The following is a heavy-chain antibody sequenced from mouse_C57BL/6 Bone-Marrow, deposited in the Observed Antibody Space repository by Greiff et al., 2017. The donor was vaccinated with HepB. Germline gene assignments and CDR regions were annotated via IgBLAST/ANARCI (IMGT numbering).Heavy chain of an antibody. CDR1: GFSFNTYA. CDR3: VVLPPHWYFDV. J-gene: IGHJ1*03. V-gene: IGHV10-1*01. D-gene: IGHD1-1*01. CDR2: IRSKSNNYAT. Sequence: EVKLVESGGGLVQPKGSLKLSCAASGFSFNTYAMNWVRQAPGKGLEWVARIRSKSNNYATYYADSVKDRFTISRDDSESMLYLQMNNLKTEDTAMYYCVVLPPHWYFDVWGTGTTVTVSS.